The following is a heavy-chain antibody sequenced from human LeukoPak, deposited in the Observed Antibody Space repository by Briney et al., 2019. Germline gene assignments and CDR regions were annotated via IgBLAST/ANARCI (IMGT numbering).Heavy chain of an antibody. D-gene: IGHD3-22*01. CDR3: ARGVSYYDSHPAYYYYGMDV. CDR1: GGSSSSGGYY. CDR2: IYYIGST. V-gene: IGHV4-31*03. J-gene: IGHJ6*02. Sequence: PSQTLSGTCTVSGGSSSSGGYYWSWIRQHPGKGLELIGYIYYIGSTYYKRSLNSRVTISVDTSKNQFSLKLSSVTAADTAVSYCARGVSYYDSHPAYYYYGMDVWGQGTTVTVSS.